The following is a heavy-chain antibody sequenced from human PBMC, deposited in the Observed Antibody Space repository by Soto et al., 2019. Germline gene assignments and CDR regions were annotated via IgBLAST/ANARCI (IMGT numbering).Heavy chain of an antibody. CDR3: ARIGAGGWDIPFDV. CDR2: ISDSGHTI. V-gene: IGHV3-48*03. J-gene: IGHJ4*02. Sequence: EVQLVEAGGRLVQPGGSLRRSFAASGFTFNSYEMTWVRQAPGKGLEWISYISDSGHTIHYADSVKGRFTISRDSADNSLYLQMDRLRAEDTAVYYCARIGAGGWDIPFDVWGQGTLVTVSS. D-gene: IGHD6-19*01. CDR1: GFTFNSYE.